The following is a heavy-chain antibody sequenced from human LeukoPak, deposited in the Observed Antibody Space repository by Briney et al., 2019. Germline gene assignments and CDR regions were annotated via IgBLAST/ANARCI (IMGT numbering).Heavy chain of an antibody. V-gene: IGHV3-53*01. CDR2: IYSGGGT. CDR1: GFIVSNNY. D-gene: IGHD3-22*01. J-gene: IGHJ4*02. Sequence: GGSLRLSCTASGFIVSNNYMNWVRQAPGKGLEWVSIIYSGGGTYYADSVKGRFTISRDNSKNTLYLQMNSLRADDTAVYYCARGCYYERSGYCPFDYWGPGTLVTVSS. CDR3: ARGCYYERSGYCPFDY.